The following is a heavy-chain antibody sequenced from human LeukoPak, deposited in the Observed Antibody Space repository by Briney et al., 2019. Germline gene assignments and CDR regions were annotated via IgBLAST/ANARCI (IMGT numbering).Heavy chain of an antibody. CDR3: ARDTVVTVPTYYFDY. Sequence: GASVKVSCKASGYTFTGYYMHWVRQAPGQGLEWMGWINPNSGGTNYAQKFQGRVTMTRDTSISRAYMELSRLRSDDTAVYYCARDTVVTVPTYYFDYWGQGTLVTVSS. CDR2: INPNSGGT. J-gene: IGHJ4*02. D-gene: IGHD2-15*01. V-gene: IGHV1-2*02. CDR1: GYTFTGYY.